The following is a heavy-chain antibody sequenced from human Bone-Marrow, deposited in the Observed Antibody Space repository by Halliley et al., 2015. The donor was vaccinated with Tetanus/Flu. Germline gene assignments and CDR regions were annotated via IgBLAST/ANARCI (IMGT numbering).Heavy chain of an antibody. D-gene: IGHD6-13*01. Sequence: YANYADSVQGRFTISRDNTRNALYLDMNSLRAEDTAVYHCVRDSYSSSWSVFYGMDVWGQGTTVTVS. V-gene: IGHV3-11*05. CDR2: YA. J-gene: IGHJ6*02. CDR3: VRDSYSSSWSVFYGMDV.